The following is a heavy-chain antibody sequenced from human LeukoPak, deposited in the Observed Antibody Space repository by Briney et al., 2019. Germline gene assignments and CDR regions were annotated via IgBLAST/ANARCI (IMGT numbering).Heavy chain of an antibody. Sequence: NPGGSLRLSCAASGFTFSDYYVTWIRQAPGKGLEWVSYIGSSGSAIYYADSVKGRFTISRDYAKNSLYLQMNSLRAEDTAVYYCATLGRNYFDSWGQGTLVTVSS. CDR2: IGSSGSAI. CDR1: GFTFSDYY. D-gene: IGHD2-15*01. CDR3: ATLGRNYFDS. J-gene: IGHJ4*02. V-gene: IGHV3-11*01.